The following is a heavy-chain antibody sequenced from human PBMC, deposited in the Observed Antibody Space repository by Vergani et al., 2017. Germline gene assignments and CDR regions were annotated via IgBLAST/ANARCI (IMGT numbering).Heavy chain of an antibody. Sequence: QVQLVQSGAEVKKPGSSVKVSCKASGGTFSSYAISWVRQAPGQGLEWMGRIIPILGIANYAQKFQGRVTITADKSTSTAYMELSSLRSEDTAVYYCARVLGYSYGSDYYGMDVWGQGP. V-gene: IGHV1-69*04. CDR2: IIPILGIA. J-gene: IGHJ6*02. CDR1: GGTFSSYA. CDR3: ARVLGYSYGSDYYGMDV. D-gene: IGHD5-18*01.